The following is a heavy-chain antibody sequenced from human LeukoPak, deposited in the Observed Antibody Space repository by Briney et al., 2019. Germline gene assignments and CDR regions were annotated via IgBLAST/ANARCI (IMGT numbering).Heavy chain of an antibody. V-gene: IGHV4-34*01. CDR3: ARSSAVAGTYGY. CDR2: INRSGST. D-gene: IGHD6-19*01. CDR1: GGSFSGYY. J-gene: IGHJ4*02. Sequence: SETLSLTCAVYGGSFSGYYWSWIRQPPGKGLEWIGEINRSGSTNYNPSLKSRVTISVDTSKNQFSLKLSSVTAADTAVYYCARSSAVAGTYGYWGQGTLVTVSS.